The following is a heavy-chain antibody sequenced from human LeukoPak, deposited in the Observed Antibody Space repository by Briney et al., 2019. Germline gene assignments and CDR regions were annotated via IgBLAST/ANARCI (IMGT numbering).Heavy chain of an antibody. CDR3: ARFGFLY. CDR1: GGSFSGYY. V-gene: IGHV4-59*08. Sequence: PSETLFLTCAVYGGSFSGYYWSWIRQPPGKGLEWIGHIYYSGSTNYNPSLKSRVTISVDTSKNQFSLKLSSVTAADTAVYYCARFGFLYWGQGTLVTVSS. CDR2: IYYSGST. D-gene: IGHD2-21*01. J-gene: IGHJ4*02.